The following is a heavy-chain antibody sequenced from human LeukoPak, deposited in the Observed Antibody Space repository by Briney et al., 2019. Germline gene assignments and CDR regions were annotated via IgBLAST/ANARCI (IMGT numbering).Heavy chain of an antibody. J-gene: IGHJ5*02. CDR3: ARRCRDIAVAGTGDWFDP. Sequence: SETLSLTCTVSGGSISSYYWSWIRQPPGKGLEWIGYIYYSGSTNYNPSLKSRVTISVDTSKNQFSLKLSSVTAADTAVYYCARRCRDIAVAGTGDWFDPWGQGTLVTVSS. CDR1: GGSISSYY. D-gene: IGHD6-19*01. V-gene: IGHV4-59*08. CDR2: IYYSGST.